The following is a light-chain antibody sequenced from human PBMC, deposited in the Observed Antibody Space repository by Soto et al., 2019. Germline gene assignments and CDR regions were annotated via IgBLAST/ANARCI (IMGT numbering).Light chain of an antibody. Sequence: DLPMTQSPSSLSASVGDRVTITCRASQAMSNYLAWYQQKPGKVPKLLIYAASSLQSGVPSRFNGSGSGTHFTLTISSLQPEDVATYYCQKYNGALWAFGQGTKVEIK. J-gene: IGKJ1*01. V-gene: IGKV1-27*01. CDR2: AAS. CDR1: QAMSNY. CDR3: QKYNGALWA.